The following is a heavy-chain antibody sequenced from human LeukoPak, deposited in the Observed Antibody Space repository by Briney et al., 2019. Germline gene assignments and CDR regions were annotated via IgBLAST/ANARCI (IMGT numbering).Heavy chain of an antibody. CDR2: IYYSGST. CDR1: GGSISSSTYY. J-gene: IGHJ4*02. D-gene: IGHD1-26*01. V-gene: IGHV4-39*01. CDR3: ARLTSGSYRLAFDY. Sequence: SETLSLTRTVSGGSISSSTYYWGWIRQPPGKGLEWIGSIYYSGSTYYNPSLKSRVTISVDTSKNQFSLKLSSVTAADTAVYYCARLTSGSYRLAFDYWGQGTLVTVSS.